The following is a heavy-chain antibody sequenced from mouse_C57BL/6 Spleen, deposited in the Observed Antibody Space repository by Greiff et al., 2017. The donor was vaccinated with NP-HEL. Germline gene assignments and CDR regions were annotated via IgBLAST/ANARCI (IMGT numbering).Heavy chain of an antibody. V-gene: IGHV5-4*01. J-gene: IGHJ1*03. CDR1: GFTFSSYA. Sequence: EVQLVESGGGLVKPGGSLKLSCAASGFTFSSYAMSWVRQTPEKRLEWVATINDGGSYTYYPDNVKGRFTISRDNAKNNLYLQMSNLKSEDTAMYYCASYQSGRRYFDVWGTGTTVTVSS. D-gene: IGHD4-1*01. CDR3: ASYQSGRRYFDV. CDR2: INDGGSYT.